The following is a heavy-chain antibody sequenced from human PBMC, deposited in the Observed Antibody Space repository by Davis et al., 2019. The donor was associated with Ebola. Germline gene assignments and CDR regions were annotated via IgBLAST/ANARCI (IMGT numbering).Heavy chain of an antibody. Sequence: PGGSLRLSCAASGFTFSSYSMNWVRQAPGKGLEWVSYISSSSSTIYYADSVKGRFTISRDNAKNSLYLQMNSLRDEDTAVYYCARDMWELSGETTSYYYYMDVWGKGTTVTVSS. CDR3: ARDMWELSGETTSYYYYMDV. J-gene: IGHJ6*03. CDR1: GFTFSSYS. V-gene: IGHV3-48*02. D-gene: IGHD1-26*01. CDR2: ISSSSSTI.